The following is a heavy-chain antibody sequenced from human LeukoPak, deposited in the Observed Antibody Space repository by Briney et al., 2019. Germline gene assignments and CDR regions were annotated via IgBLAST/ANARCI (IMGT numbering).Heavy chain of an antibody. V-gene: IGHV3-21*04. D-gene: IGHD3-22*01. CDR1: GFTFSSYS. J-gene: IGHJ4*02. CDR2: ISSSSSYI. Sequence: PGGSLRLSCAASGFTFSSYSMNWVRQAPGKGLEWVSSISSSSSYIYYADSVKGRFTISRDNSKNTLYLQMNSLRAEDTAVYYCAKDPYDSGGPDDYWGQGTLVTVSS. CDR3: AKDPYDSGGPDDY.